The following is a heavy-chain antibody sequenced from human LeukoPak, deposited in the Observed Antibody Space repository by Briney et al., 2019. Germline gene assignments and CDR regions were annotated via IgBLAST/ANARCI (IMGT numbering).Heavy chain of an antibody. Sequence: GESLKISCKGSGYSFINYWIGWVRQMPGKGLEWMGIIYPGDSDTRYSPSFQGQVTISADKSISTAYLQWSSLKASDTAMYYCARQDPYSSGWSPYFDYWGQGTLVTVSS. D-gene: IGHD6-13*01. CDR2: IYPGDSDT. J-gene: IGHJ4*02. CDR1: GYSFINYW. CDR3: ARQDPYSSGWSPYFDY. V-gene: IGHV5-51*01.